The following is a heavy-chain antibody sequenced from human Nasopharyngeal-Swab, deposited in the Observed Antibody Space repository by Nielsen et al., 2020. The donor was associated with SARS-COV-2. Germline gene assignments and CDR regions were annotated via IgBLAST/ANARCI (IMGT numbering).Heavy chain of an antibody. CDR2: IIPILGIA. CDR3: ASGRLGELSHSDAFDI. V-gene: IGHV1-69*04. CDR1: RGTFRRYA. J-gene: IGHJ3*02. Sequence: SSVKVSCKASRGTFRRYAISWVRQAPGQGLAWMGRIIPILGIANYAQKFQGRVTITADKSTSTAYMELRSRSSDDTAVYYCASGRLGELSHSDAFDIWGQGTMVTVSS. D-gene: IGHD3-16*02.